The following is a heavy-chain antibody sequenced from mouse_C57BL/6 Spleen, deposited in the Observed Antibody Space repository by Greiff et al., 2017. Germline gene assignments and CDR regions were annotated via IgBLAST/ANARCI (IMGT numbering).Heavy chain of an antibody. V-gene: IGHV1-55*01. CDR2: IYPGSGST. D-gene: IGHD2-4*01. CDR1: GYTFTSYW. CDR3: ARGNYDYDRYYFDY. J-gene: IGHJ2*01. Sequence: QVQLQQPGAELVKPGASVKMSCKASGYTFTSYWITWVKQRPGQGLEWIGDIYPGSGSTNYNEKFKSKATLTVDTSSSTAYMQLSSLTSEDSAVYYWARGNYDYDRYYFDYWGQGTTLTVSS.